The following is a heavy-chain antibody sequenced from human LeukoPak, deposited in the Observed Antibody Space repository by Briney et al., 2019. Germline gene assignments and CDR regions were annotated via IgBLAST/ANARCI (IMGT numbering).Heavy chain of an antibody. CDR2: ISPSGGSS. D-gene: IGHD3-10*01. V-gene: IGHV1-46*01. J-gene: IGHJ4*02. Sequence: ASVKVSCKASGYTFTDYYIHWVRQAPGQGLEWMEIISPSGGSSSYAQKFQGRVTMTRDKSTSTVYMELSRLRSEDTAVYYCARVSEETGSDYWGQGTLVTVSS. CDR3: ARVSEETGSDY. CDR1: GYTFTDYY.